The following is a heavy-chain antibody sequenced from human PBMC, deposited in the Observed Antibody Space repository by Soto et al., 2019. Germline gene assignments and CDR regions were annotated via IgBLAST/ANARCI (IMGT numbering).Heavy chain of an antibody. CDR1: GGSISSGGYY. CDR3: ARDPPSACDGGGGSWYYNTFDY. D-gene: IGHD2-15*01. Sequence: QVQLQESGPGLVQPSQTLSLTCTVSGGSISSGGYYWSWIRQHPGEALEWIGYIYHTGKTYYNSSLNSRFNVSVDTSKHQFSLGLRSVTAADTGVYYCARDPPSACDGGGGSWYYNTFDYWGQGILVTVSS. V-gene: IGHV4-31*03. J-gene: IGHJ4*02. CDR2: IYHTGKT.